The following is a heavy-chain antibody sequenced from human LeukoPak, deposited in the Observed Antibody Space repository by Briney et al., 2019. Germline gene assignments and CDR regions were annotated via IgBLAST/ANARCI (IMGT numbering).Heavy chain of an antibody. CDR2: ISYDGSNK. J-gene: IGHJ6*03. Sequence: GGSLRLSCAASGFTFSSYGMHWVRQAPGKGLEWVAVISYDGSNKYYADSVKGRFTISRDNSKNTLYLQMNSLRAEDTAVYYCARVPHQLGTYYYYMDVWGKGTTVTVS. V-gene: IGHV3-30*03. D-gene: IGHD1-1*01. CDR3: ARVPHQLGTYYYYMDV. CDR1: GFTFSSYG.